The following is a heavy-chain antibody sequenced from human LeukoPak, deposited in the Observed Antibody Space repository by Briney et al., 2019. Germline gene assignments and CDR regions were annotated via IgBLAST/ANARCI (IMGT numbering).Heavy chain of an antibody. CDR1: GYTFTSYY. CDR2: INPSGGST. J-gene: IGHJ5*02. CDR3: ARRVPGYDSSGYYYWFDP. D-gene: IGHD3-22*01. Sequence: ASVKVSCKASGYTFTSYYMHWVRQAPGQGLEWMGIINPSGGSTSYAQKFQGRVTMTRDTSTSTVYMELSSLRSEDTAVYYCARRVPGYDSSGYYYWFDPWGQETLVTVSS. V-gene: IGHV1-46*01.